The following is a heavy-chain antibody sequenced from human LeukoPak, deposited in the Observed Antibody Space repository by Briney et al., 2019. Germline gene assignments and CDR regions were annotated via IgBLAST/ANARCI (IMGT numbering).Heavy chain of an antibody. CDR2: ISGSGGST. Sequence: GGSLRLSCAVSGFTFSSYAMSWVRQAPGKGLEWVSAISGSGGSTYYADSVKGRFTISRDNSKNTLYLQMNSLRAEDTAVYYCAEAGGSSSWYSELDYWGQGTLVTVSS. CDR3: AEAGGSSSWYSELDY. CDR1: GFTFSSYA. D-gene: IGHD6-13*01. J-gene: IGHJ4*02. V-gene: IGHV3-23*01.